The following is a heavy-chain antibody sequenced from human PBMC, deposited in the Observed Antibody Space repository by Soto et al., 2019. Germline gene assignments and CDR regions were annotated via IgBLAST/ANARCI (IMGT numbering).Heavy chain of an antibody. CDR2: MNPNSGNT. Sequence: ASVKVSCKASGGTFTSYDINWVRQATGQGLEWMGWMNPNSGNTGYAQKLQGRVTMTRNTSISTAYMELSSLRSEDTAVYYFAREVYCSSTSCSDYYYYYMDVWGKGTTVTVSS. CDR3: AREVYCSSTSCSDYYYYYMDV. D-gene: IGHD2-2*01. CDR1: GGTFTSYD. J-gene: IGHJ6*03. V-gene: IGHV1-8*01.